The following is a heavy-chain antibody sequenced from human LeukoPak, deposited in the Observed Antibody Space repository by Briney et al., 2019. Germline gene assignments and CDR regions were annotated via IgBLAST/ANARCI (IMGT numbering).Heavy chain of an antibody. CDR1: GYTFTSYG. Sequence: ASVKVSCKASGYTFTSYGISWVRQAPGQGLEWMGWINAYNGNTNYAQKLQGRVTMTTDTSTSTAYMELRSLRSDDTAVYYCARELINDYVWGSPPGDYWGQGTLVTVSS. J-gene: IGHJ4*02. D-gene: IGHD3-16*01. CDR2: INAYNGNT. CDR3: ARELINDYVWGSPPGDY. V-gene: IGHV1-18*01.